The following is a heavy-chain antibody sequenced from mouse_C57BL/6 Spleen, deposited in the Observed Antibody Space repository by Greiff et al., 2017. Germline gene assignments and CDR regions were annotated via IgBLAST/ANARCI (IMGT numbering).Heavy chain of an antibody. Sequence: QVQLQQPGAELVMPGASVKLSCKASGYTFTSYWMHWVKQRPGQGLEWIGELDPSDSYTNYNQKFKGKSTLTVDKSSSTAYMQLSSLTSEDSAVYYCARFGGYYGSSYPDYWGQGTTLTVSS. CDR2: LDPSDSYT. J-gene: IGHJ2*01. CDR1: GYTFTSYW. D-gene: IGHD1-1*01. V-gene: IGHV1-69*01. CDR3: ARFGGYYGSSYPDY.